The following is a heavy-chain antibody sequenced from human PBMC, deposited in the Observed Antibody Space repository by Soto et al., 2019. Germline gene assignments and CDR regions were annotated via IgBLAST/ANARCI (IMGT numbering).Heavy chain of an antibody. CDR3: ARGKYYYDSSGIPPFDY. V-gene: IGHV4-30-4*01. CDR2: IYYSGST. CDR1: GGSISSGDYY. Sequence: SETLSLTCTVSGGSISSGDYYWSWIRQPPGKGLEWIGYIYYSGSTYYNPSLKSRVTISVDTSKNQFSLKLSSVTAADTAVYYCARGKYYYDSSGIPPFDYWGQGTLVTVSS. J-gene: IGHJ4*02. D-gene: IGHD3-22*01.